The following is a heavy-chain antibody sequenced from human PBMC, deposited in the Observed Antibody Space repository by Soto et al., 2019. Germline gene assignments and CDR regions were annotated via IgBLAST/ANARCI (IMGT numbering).Heavy chain of an antibody. D-gene: IGHD7-27*01. CDR3: ARVENWGLYYYYYYYMDV. V-gene: IGHV4-4*02. CDR2: IYHSGST. Sequence: SETLSLTCAVSGGSISSSNWWSWVRPPPGKGLEWIGEIYHSGSTNYNPSLKSRVTISVDKSKNQFSLKLSSVTAADTAVYYCARVENWGLYYYYYYYMDVWGKGTTVTVSS. J-gene: IGHJ6*03. CDR1: GGSISSSNW.